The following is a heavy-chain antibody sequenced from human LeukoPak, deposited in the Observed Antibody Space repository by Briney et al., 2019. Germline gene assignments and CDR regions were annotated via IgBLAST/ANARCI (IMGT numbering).Heavy chain of an antibody. CDR1: GFSFSDYS. CDR3: ARDTYYYGSGSYGY. Sequence: QTGGSLRLSCAASGFSFSDYSMNWVRQAPGKGLEWVSHIISTSSTMYYADSVKGRFTVSRDNAKNSLYLQMNSLRAEDTAVYYCARDTYYYGSGSYGYWGQGTLVTVSS. D-gene: IGHD3-10*01. J-gene: IGHJ4*02. V-gene: IGHV3-48*04. CDR2: IISTSSTM.